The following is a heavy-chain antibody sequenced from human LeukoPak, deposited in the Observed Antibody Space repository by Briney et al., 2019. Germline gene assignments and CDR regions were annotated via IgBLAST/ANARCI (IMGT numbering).Heavy chain of an antibody. J-gene: IGHJ3*02. D-gene: IGHD2-2*01. CDR3: ARPISSRGAFDI. CDR1: GYSFTSYW. CDR2: IYPGDSDT. V-gene: IGHV5-51*01. Sequence: GESLKISCKGSGYSFTSYWIGWVRQMPGNGLGWMGIIYPGDSDTRYSPSFQGQVTISADKSISTAYLEWSSLKASDTAMYYCARPISSRGAFDIWGQGTMVTVSS.